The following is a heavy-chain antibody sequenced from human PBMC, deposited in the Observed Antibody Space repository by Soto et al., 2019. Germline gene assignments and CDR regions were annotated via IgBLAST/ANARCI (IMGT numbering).Heavy chain of an antibody. D-gene: IGHD3-16*01. Sequence: GGSLRLSCVASGYTFNSHEMNWVRQAPGKGLELISSISGSGTTNYAESVKGRFTISRDNAHKSLFLEMKDLRVEDTAVYYCARGGIHWGQGTLVTVSS. CDR1: GYTFNSHE. V-gene: IGHV3-48*03. J-gene: IGHJ4*02. CDR2: ISGSGTT. CDR3: ARGGIH.